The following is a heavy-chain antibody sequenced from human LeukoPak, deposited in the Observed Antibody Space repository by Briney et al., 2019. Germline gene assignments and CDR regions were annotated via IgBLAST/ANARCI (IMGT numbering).Heavy chain of an antibody. J-gene: IGHJ4*02. CDR3: ASVYYDFWSGYYYFDY. CDR1: GFTFSSYG. D-gene: IGHD3-3*01. V-gene: IGHV3-30*03. CDR2: ISYDGSNK. Sequence: GGSLRLSCAASGFTFSSYGMHWVRQAPGKGLEWVAVISYDGSNKYYADSVKGRFTISRDNSKNTLYLQMNSLRAEDTAVYYCASVYYDFWSGYYYFDYWGQGTLVTVSS.